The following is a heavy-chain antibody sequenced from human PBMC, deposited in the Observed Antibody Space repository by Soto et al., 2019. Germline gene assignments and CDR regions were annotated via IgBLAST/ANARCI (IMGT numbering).Heavy chain of an antibody. CDR2: ILPIFGTA. D-gene: IGHD2-2*01. CDR1: GGTFSSYA. V-gene: IGHV1-69*06. Sequence: GASVKVSCKASGGTFSSYAISWVRQAPGQGLEWMGGILPIFGTANYARKFQGRVTITADRSTSTAYMELSSLRSEDTAVYYCARASTLTGHCGSVSCPRMDVWGQGTTVTVSS. CDR3: ARASTLTGHCGSVSCPRMDV. J-gene: IGHJ6*02.